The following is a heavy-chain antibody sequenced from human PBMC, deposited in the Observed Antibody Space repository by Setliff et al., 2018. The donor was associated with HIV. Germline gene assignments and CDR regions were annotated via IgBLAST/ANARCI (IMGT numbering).Heavy chain of an antibody. V-gene: IGHV4-59*04. CDR3: ATIDYYSV. CDR2: IYYSGST. D-gene: IGHD2-21*01. CDR1: GGSISRYY. Sequence: SETLSLTCTVSGGSISRYYWSWVRQPPGKGLEWIGYIYYSGSTYYNPSLKSRVTISVDTSKNQFSLKLSSVTAADTAVYYCATIDYYSVWGKGTTVTVSS. J-gene: IGHJ6*04.